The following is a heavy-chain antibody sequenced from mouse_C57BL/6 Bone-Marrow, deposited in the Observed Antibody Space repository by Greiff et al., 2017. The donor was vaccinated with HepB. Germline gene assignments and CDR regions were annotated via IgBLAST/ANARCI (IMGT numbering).Heavy chain of an antibody. CDR3: TRGGLLSYAMDY. V-gene: IGHV5-9-1*02. CDR1: GFTFSSYA. Sequence: EVQGVESGEGLVKPGGSLKLSCAASGFTFSSYAMSWVRQTPEKRLEWVAYISSGGDYIYYADTVKGRFTISRDNARNTLYLQLSSLKSEDTAMYYCTRGGLLSYAMDYWGQGTSVTVSS. CDR2: ISSGGDYI. D-gene: IGHD3-1*01. J-gene: IGHJ4*01.